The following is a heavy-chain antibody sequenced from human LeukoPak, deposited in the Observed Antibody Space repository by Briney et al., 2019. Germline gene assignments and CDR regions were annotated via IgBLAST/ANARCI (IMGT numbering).Heavy chain of an antibody. CDR2: IYSGGTT. CDR3: AREGWVTTARAFDI. J-gene: IGHJ3*02. Sequence: GGSLRLSCAASGFTVSSNYMSWVRQAPGKGREWVSLIYSGGTTDYADSVKGRFTISRDNSQNTLYLQMNSLRAEDTAVYYCAREGWVTTARAFDIWGQGTVVTVSS. CDR1: GFTVSSNY. D-gene: IGHD4-11*01. V-gene: IGHV3-66*01.